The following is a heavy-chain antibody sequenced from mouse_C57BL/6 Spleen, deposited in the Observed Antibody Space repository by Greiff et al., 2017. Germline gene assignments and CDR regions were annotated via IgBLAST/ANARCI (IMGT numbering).Heavy chain of an antibody. V-gene: IGHV1-15*01. CDR2: IDPETGGT. J-gene: IGHJ3*01. CDR1: GYTFTDYE. Sequence: QVQLQQSGAELVRPGASVTLSCKASGYTFTDYELHWVQQTPVHGLEWIGAIDPETGGTAYNQKFKGKAILTADKSSSTAYMKLRSLTSEDSAVYYCTRSSAYGGQGTLVTVSA. CDR3: TRSSAY.